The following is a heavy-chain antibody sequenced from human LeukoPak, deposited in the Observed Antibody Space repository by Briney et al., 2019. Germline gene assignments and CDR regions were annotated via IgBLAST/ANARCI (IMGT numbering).Heavy chain of an antibody. CDR3: AKGGQWRFNAFDI. V-gene: IGHV3-23*01. CDR2: ISGSGGST. CDR1: GLTFSRYA. Sequence: PGGSLRLSCAASGLTFSRYAMSWVRQAPGKGLEWVSTISGSGGSTYYADSVKGGLTISRDNSKNTLYLQMNSLRADDTAVYYCAKGGQWRFNAFDIWGQGTMVTVSS. J-gene: IGHJ3*02. D-gene: IGHD2-8*01.